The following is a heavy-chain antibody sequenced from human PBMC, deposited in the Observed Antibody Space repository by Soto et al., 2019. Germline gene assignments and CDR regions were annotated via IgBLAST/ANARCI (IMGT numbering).Heavy chain of an antibody. D-gene: IGHD1-26*01. V-gene: IGHV3-11*01. J-gene: IGHJ4*02. Sequence: GGSLRLSCAVSGFTVSSNYMNWVRQAPEKGLEWVSFIYSGGTPIYYADSVKGRITISRDNAKNSLYLQMNSLRAEDTAVYYCARNLRHYRFDYWGQGTLVTVSS. CDR3: ARNLRHYRFDY. CDR2: IYSGGTPI. CDR1: GFTVSSNY.